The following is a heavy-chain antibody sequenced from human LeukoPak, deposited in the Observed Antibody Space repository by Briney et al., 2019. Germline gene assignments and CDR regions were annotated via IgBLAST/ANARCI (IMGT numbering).Heavy chain of an antibody. D-gene: IGHD3-22*01. J-gene: IGHJ4*02. CDR2: ISGSGGRGYT. CDR1: GFTFSNYV. CDR3: AKDLPSYYYDSSGYSDY. Sequence: GGSLRLSCAASGFTFSNYVMAWVRQAPGKGLEWVSAISGSGGRGYTYYADSAKGRFTISRDNAKNTMYLQMNSLSAEDTAVYYCAKDLPSYYYDSSGYSDYWGQGTLVTVSS. V-gene: IGHV3-23*01.